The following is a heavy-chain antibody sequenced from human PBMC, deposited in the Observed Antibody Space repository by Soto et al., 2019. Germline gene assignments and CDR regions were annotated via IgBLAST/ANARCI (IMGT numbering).Heavy chain of an antibody. CDR1: GDSFSSYV. D-gene: IGHD1-26*01. Sequence: EVQLFESGGDLQQPGGSLRLSCVVSGDSFSSYVMNWVRQAPGKGLDWVSGVTGSGVTTWYADSVKGRFTISRDNSKNTLFLQMNSLRAEDTAVYYCLKSQSGSYFAAFDIWGQGTTVTVSS. CDR2: VTGSGVTT. J-gene: IGHJ3*02. V-gene: IGHV3-23*01. CDR3: LKSQSGSYFAAFDI.